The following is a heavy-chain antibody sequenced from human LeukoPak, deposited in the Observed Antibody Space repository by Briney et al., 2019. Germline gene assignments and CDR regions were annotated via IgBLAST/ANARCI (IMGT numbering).Heavy chain of an antibody. CDR3: ARAGRGLRFFDWLTYDY. J-gene: IGHJ4*02. CDR1: GFTFDDYA. Sequence: PGRSLRLSCAASGFTFDDYAMHWVRQAPGKGLEWVSGISWNSGSIGYADSVKGRFTISRDNAKNTLFLQMNSLRAEDTAVYYCARAGRGLRFFDWLTYDYWGQGTLVTVSS. D-gene: IGHD3-9*01. V-gene: IGHV3-9*01. CDR2: ISWNSGSI.